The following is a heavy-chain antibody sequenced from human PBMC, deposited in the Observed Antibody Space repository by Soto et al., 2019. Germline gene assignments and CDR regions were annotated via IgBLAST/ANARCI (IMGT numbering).Heavy chain of an antibody. CDR2: IYYSGST. V-gene: IGHV4-61*05. Sequence: PSETLSLTCTVSGGSISSSSYYWGWIRQPPGKGLEWIGYIYYSGSTNYNPSLKSRVTISVDTSKNQFSLKLSSVTAADTAVYYCARTRITMVRGVSVYWFDPWGQGALVTVSS. CDR3: ARTRITMVRGVSVYWFDP. CDR1: GGSISSSSYY. D-gene: IGHD3-10*01. J-gene: IGHJ5*02.